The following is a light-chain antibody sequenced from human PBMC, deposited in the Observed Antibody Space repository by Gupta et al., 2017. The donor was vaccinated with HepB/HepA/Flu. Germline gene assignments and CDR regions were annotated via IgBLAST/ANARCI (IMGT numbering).Light chain of an antibody. CDR2: KVS. J-gene: IGKJ1*01. CDR1: QSLVYSDGNTY. Sequence: DVVMTQSPLSLPVTLGQPASISCRSSQSLVYSDGNTYLSWFQQRPGQSPRRLIYKVSNRDSGVPDRVRGSGSGTDITLKISRVEAEDVGVYYCMQGTHWPPWTFGQGTKVEIK. V-gene: IGKV2-30*01. CDR3: MQGTHWPPWT.